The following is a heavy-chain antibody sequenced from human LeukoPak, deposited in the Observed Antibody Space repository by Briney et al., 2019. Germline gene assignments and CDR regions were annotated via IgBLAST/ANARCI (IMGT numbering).Heavy chain of an antibody. CDR2: IGSMVGTK. CDR3: AKWPREWLRFWPPPRLDY. D-gene: IGHD5-12*01. J-gene: IGHJ4*02. Sequence: GRSLSLACAASGFTFSSDSMGSVRHAPRDWLGWVASIGSMVGTKYYADSVKGPVSISRDKTKNTLYLQINSPRTEETALYYRAKWPREWLRFWPPPRLDYWGQGSLVTVSS. CDR1: GFTFSSDS. V-gene: IGHV3-23*01.